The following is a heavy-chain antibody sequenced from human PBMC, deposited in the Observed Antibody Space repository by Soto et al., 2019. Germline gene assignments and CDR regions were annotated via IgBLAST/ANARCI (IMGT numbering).Heavy chain of an antibody. CDR1: GGSISSSSYY. J-gene: IGHJ6*02. V-gene: IGHV4-39*02. D-gene: IGHD3-22*01. Sequence: SETLSLTCTVSGGSISSSSYYWGWIRQPPGKGLEWIGSIYYSGSTYYNPSLKSRVTISVDTSKNQFSLKLSSVTAADTAVYYCAGDSSGYYPNYYYYYGMDVWGQGTTVTVSS. CDR3: AGDSSGYYPNYYYYYGMDV. CDR2: IYYSGST.